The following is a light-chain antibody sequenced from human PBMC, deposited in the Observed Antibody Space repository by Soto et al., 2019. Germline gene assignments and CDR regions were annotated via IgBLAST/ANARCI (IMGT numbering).Light chain of an antibody. V-gene: IGLV2-14*01. CDR3: SSYTSSSTVVV. Sequence: QSALTQPASVCGSPGQSITISCTGTSSDVGGYNYVSWYQQHPGKAPKLMIYDVSNRPSGVSNRFSGSKSGNTASLTISGLQAEDEADYYCSSYTSSSTVVVFGGGTKLTVL. J-gene: IGLJ2*01. CDR2: DVS. CDR1: SSDVGGYNY.